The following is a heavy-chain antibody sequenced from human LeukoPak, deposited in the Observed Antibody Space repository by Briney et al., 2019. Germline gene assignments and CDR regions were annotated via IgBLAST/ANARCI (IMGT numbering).Heavy chain of an antibody. CDR3: ARRAYCDTSGYSPASGYFDL. CDR1: GGSIFGHY. J-gene: IGHJ2*01. V-gene: IGHV4-4*08. CDR2: IYSNGIT. Sequence: SETLSLTCTVSGGSIFGHYFNWIRQAPGKGLEWIGYIYSNGITSYNPSLRSRGTMSIATSGSQFSLRLTSVTAADTAIYYCARRAYCDTSGYSPASGYFDLWGRGTLVTVSS. D-gene: IGHD3-22*01.